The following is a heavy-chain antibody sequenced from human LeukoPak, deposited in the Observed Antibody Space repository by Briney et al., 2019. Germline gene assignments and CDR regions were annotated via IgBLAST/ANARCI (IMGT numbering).Heavy chain of an antibody. Sequence: GGSLRLSCAASGFTFSSYAMSWVRQAPGKGLEWVSAVSAGGDNTYYAESVKGRFTISRDSSKNTVYLQMNSLRVEDTARYYCAKKRTPVAGTNYIDYWGQGTLVTVSS. J-gene: IGHJ4*02. V-gene: IGHV3-23*01. CDR1: GFTFSSYA. D-gene: IGHD6-19*01. CDR3: AKKRTPVAGTNYIDY. CDR2: VSAGGDNT.